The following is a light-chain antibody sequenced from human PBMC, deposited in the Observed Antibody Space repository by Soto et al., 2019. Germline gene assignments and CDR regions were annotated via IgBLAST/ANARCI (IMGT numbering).Light chain of an antibody. V-gene: IGLV2-8*01. CDR3: SSYAGGYNYV. J-gene: IGLJ1*01. CDR2: KVT. CDR1: RSDVGRYNF. Sequence: QSALTQPPSASGSPGQSVTISCTGTRSDVGRYNFVSWYQQHPGKAPKLMIYKVTERSSGVPDRFSGSKSGNTASLTVSGLQAEDEADYYCSSYAGGYNYVFGTGTKLTVL.